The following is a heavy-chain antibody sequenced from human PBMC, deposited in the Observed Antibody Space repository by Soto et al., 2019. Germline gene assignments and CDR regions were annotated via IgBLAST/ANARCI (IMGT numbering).Heavy chain of an antibody. V-gene: IGHV3-53*05. J-gene: IGHJ4*02. CDR1: GFTVSSNY. CDR3: ARDRGGGGDYAPYNY. Sequence: PGGSLRLSCAASGFTVSSNYMSWVRQAPGKGLEWVSVIYSGGSTYYADSVKGRFTISRDNSKNTLYLQMNSLRSDDTAVYYCARDRGGGGDYAPYNYWGQGTMVTVSS. CDR2: IYSGGST. D-gene: IGHD4-17*01.